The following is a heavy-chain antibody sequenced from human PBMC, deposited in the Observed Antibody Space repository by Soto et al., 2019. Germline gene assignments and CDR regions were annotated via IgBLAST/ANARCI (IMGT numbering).Heavy chain of an antibody. J-gene: IGHJ3*02. Sequence: SETLSLTCTVSGGSISSGGYYWSWIRQHPGKGLEWIGYIYYSGSTYYNPSLKSRVTISVDTSKNQFSLKLSSVTAADTAVYYCARKVVAATRVAVDIWGQGTMVTVSS. CDR3: ARKVVAATRVAVDI. V-gene: IGHV4-31*03. D-gene: IGHD2-15*01. CDR1: GGSISSGGYY. CDR2: IYYSGST.